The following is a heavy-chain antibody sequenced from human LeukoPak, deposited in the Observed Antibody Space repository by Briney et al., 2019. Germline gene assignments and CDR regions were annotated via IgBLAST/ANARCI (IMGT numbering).Heavy chain of an antibody. J-gene: IGHJ4*02. Sequence: SETLSLTCAVYGGSFSGYYWSWIRQPPGKGLEWIGEINHSGSTNYNPSLKSRVTISVDTSKNQFSLKLSSVTAADTAVYYCGRAAGGLYYYDSSGYYDWGQGTLVTVSS. CDR2: INHSGST. CDR3: GRAAGGLYYYDSSGYYD. CDR1: GGSFSGYY. D-gene: IGHD3-22*01. V-gene: IGHV4-34*01.